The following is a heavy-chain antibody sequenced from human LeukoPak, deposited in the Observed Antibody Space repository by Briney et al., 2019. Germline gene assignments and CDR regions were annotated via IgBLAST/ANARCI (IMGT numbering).Heavy chain of an antibody. J-gene: IGHJ4*02. CDR1: GFTFSNYY. CDR2: INKDGSEK. CDR3: ARDKVTY. Sequence: PGGSLRLSCAASGFTFSNYYMSWVRQAPGKRLEWVAHINKDGSEKYYVDSVKGRFIISRDNAKNSLYLQMNSLRVEDTAVYYCARDKVTYWGRGTLVTVSS. V-gene: IGHV3-7*01.